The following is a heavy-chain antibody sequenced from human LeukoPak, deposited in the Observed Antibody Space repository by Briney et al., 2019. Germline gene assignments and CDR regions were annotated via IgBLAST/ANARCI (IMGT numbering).Heavy chain of an antibody. CDR3: ARVGAAMVPYFDY. D-gene: IGHD5-18*01. CDR2: INHSGST. V-gene: IGHV4-34*01. CDR1: GGSFSGYY. J-gene: IGHJ4*02. Sequence: SETLSLTCAVYGGSFSGYYWSWIRQPPGKGLEWIGEINHSGSTNYNPSLKSRVTMSVDTSKNRFSLKLSSVTAADTAVYYCARVGAAMVPYFDYWGQGTLVTVSS.